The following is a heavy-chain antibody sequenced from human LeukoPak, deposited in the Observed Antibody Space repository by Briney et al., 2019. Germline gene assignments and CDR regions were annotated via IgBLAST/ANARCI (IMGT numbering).Heavy chain of an antibody. D-gene: IGHD4-11*01. V-gene: IGHV4-30-4*08. CDR3: AREDSTWFEP. Sequence: SQTLSLTCTVSGGSINSGAYYWSWIRQTPGKGLEWIGSIYYSGYTYYNPSLKSRLTMSVDTSKNQFSLKLTSATATDTAIYFCAREDSTWFEPWGQGTLVTVSS. J-gene: IGHJ5*02. CDR1: GGSINSGAYY. CDR2: IYYSGYT.